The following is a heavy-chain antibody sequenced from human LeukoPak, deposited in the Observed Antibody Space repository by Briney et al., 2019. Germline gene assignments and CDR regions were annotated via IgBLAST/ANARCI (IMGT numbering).Heavy chain of an antibody. V-gene: IGHV3-53*01. CDR1: GFTVSSNY. J-gene: IGHJ6*02. D-gene: IGHD3-10*01. CDR2: IYSGGST. CDR3: ARDLYGSGPGDYYYYGMDV. Sequence: GGSLRLSCAASGFTVSSNYMSWVRQAPGKGLECVSVIYSGGSTYYADSVKGRFTISRDNSKNTLYLQMNSLRAEDTAVYYCARDLYGSGPGDYYYYGMDVWGQGTTVTVSS.